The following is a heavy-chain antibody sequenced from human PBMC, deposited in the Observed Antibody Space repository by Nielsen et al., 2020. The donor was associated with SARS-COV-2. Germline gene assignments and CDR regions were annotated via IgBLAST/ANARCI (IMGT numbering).Heavy chain of an antibody. Sequence: GESLKISCVASGFTFSSYAMSWVRQAPGKGLEWVSVIYSGGSSTYYADSVKGRFTISRDNSKNTLYLQMNSLRAEDTAVYYCAKDFGYSSSSYYYYGMDVWGQGTTVTVSS. D-gene: IGHD6-6*01. V-gene: IGHV3-23*03. CDR1: GFTFSSYA. CDR2: IYSGGSST. CDR3: AKDFGYSSSSYYYYGMDV. J-gene: IGHJ6*02.